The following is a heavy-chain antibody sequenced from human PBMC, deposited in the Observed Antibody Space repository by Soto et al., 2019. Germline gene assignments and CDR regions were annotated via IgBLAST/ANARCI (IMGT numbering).Heavy chain of an antibody. CDR2: IDPSDSYT. D-gene: IGHD1-1*01. CDR3: ASRLNWNDDAFDI. V-gene: IGHV5-10-1*01. Sequence: PGESLKISCKGSGYSFTSYWISWVRQMPGKGLEWMGRIDPSDSYTNYSPSFQGHVTISADKSISTAYLQWSSLKASDTATYYCASRLNWNDDAFDIWGQGTMVTVSS. J-gene: IGHJ3*02. CDR1: GYSFTSYW.